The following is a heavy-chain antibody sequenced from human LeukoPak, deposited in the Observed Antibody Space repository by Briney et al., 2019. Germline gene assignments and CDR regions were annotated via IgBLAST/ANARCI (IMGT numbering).Heavy chain of an antibody. Sequence: GGSLRLSCAASGFTFNSCGMHWVRQAPGKGLEWVAFVRFDGSDKYYADSVKGRFTISRDNSKNTLYLQMNSLRAEDTAVYYCAKNYYDSGGMYFDYGGQGALVTVSS. V-gene: IGHV3-30*02. CDR3: AKNYYDSGGMYFDY. D-gene: IGHD3-22*01. CDR2: VRFDGSDK. J-gene: IGHJ4*02. CDR1: GFTFNSCG.